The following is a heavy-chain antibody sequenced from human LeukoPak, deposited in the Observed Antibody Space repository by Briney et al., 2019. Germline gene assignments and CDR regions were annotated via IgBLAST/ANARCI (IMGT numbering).Heavy chain of an antibody. D-gene: IGHD6-13*01. Sequence: GGSLRLPCAASGFTFTNYDMHWVRQAAGKGLEWVSAIGTAGDTYYPGSVKGRFTISRENAKNSLYLQMNSLSAGDTAVYYCASSPAYSSSWYAIDKWGQGTLVTVSS. CDR2: IGTAGDT. CDR3: ASSPAYSSSWYAIDK. CDR1: GFTFTNYD. V-gene: IGHV3-13*01. J-gene: IGHJ4*02.